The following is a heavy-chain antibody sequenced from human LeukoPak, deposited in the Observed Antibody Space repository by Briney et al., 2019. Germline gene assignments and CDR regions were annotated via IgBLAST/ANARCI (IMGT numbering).Heavy chain of an antibody. CDR2: INDSGRT. CDR1: GGSFSNYY. Sequence: PSETLSLTCAVYGGSFSNYYWSWTRQPPGKGLEWIGEINDSGRTNYNPSLMSRVTVSVDTSKNQFSLRLTSVTATDTAVYYCARRWNYGRNYYIDVWGNGATVSVSS. J-gene: IGHJ6*03. CDR3: ARRWNYGRNYYIDV. V-gene: IGHV4-34*01. D-gene: IGHD1-7*01.